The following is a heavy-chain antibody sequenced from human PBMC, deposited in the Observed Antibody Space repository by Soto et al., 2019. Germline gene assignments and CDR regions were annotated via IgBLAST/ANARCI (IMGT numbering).Heavy chain of an antibody. D-gene: IGHD3-3*01. CDR2: ISYDGSNK. Sequence: QVQLVESGGGVVQPGRSLRLSCAASGFTFSSYGMHWVRQAPGKGLEWVAVISYDGSNKYYADSVKGRFTISRDNSKNTLYLQMNSLRAEDPAVYYCAKRAYDFSQPGGQGTRVTVAA. J-gene: IGHJ4*02. V-gene: IGHV3-30*18. CDR1: GFTFSSYG. CDR3: AKRAYDFSQP.